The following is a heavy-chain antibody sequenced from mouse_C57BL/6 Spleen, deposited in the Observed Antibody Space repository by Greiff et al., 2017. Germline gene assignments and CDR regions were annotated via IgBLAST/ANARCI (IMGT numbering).Heavy chain of an antibody. V-gene: IGHV1-18*01. Sequence: EVQLQQSGPELVKPGASVKIPCKASGYTFTDYNMDWVKQSHGKSLEWIGDINPNNGGTIYNEKFKGKATLTVDKSSSTAYMELRSLTSEDSAVYYCARLDYYGSSSPFAYWGQGTLVTVSA. CDR1: GYTFTDYN. CDR3: ARLDYYGSSSPFAY. CDR2: INPNNGGT. D-gene: IGHD1-1*01. J-gene: IGHJ3*01.